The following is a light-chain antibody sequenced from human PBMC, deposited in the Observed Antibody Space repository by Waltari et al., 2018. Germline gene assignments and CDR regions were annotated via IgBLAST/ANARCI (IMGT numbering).Light chain of an antibody. Sequence: DIQMTQSPSSMSASVGDRVTITCRASQSISTYLNWYQQKPGKAPNLLIYAASSLQSGVPSRFSGSGSVTDFSLTISSLQPEDFATYYCQQSFSNPRYAFGQGTKLEI. V-gene: IGKV1-39*01. CDR1: QSISTY. CDR3: QQSFSNPRYA. CDR2: AAS. J-gene: IGKJ2*01.